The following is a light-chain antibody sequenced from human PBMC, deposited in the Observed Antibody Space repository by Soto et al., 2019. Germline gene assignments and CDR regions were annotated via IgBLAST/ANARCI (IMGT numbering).Light chain of an antibody. CDR2: DAS. CDR3: QQRYSWPLT. CDR1: QSINIY. J-gene: IGKJ4*01. V-gene: IGKV3-11*01. Sequence: EIVLTQSPAALSLSPGGRATLSCRVSQSINIYLAWYQQKLGQAPRLLIYDASIRATGIPARFSGSGSGTDVTLTISSLEPEDLGVYYCQQRYSWPLTFGGGTKVEIK.